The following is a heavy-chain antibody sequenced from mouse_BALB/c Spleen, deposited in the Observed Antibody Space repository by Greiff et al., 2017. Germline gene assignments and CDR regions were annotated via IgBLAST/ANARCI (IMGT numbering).Heavy chain of an antibody. Sequence: QVHVKQSGAELVRPGSSVKISCKASGYAFSSYWMNWVKQRPGQGLEWIGQIYPGDGDTNYNGKFKGKATLTADKSSSTAYMQLSSLTSEDSAVYFCARASSNGYDGGAWFAYWGQGTLVTVSA. CDR3: ARASSNGYDGGAWFAY. V-gene: IGHV1-80*01. J-gene: IGHJ3*01. CDR2: IYPGDGDT. D-gene: IGHD2-2*01. CDR1: GYAFSSYW.